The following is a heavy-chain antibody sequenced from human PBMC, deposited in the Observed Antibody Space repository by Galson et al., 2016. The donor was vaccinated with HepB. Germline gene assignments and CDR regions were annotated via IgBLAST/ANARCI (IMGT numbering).Heavy chain of an antibody. J-gene: IGHJ5*02. Sequence: SVKVSCKASGGTFNTYAINWVRQAPGQGLEWMAGIITIFGTPNYAQTFQGRVTITADESTSTVYMDLSSLRSEDTALYYCARGPYQLLWKYNWFDPWGQGTLVTVSS. CDR1: GGTFNTYA. CDR2: IITIFGTP. V-gene: IGHV1-69*13. CDR3: ARGPYQLLWKYNWFDP. D-gene: IGHD2-2*01.